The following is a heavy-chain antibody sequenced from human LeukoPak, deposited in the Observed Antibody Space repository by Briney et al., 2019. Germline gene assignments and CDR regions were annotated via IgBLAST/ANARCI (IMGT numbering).Heavy chain of an antibody. J-gene: IGHJ4*02. CDR2: ISYDGSNK. Sequence: PGGSLRLSCAASGFTFSSYGMHWVRQAPGKGLEWVAVISYDGSNKYYADSVKGRFTISRDNSKNTLYLQMNSLRAEDTAVYYCAKSNYYDSSGFDYWGQGTLVTVSS. CDR3: AKSNYYDSSGFDY. D-gene: IGHD3-22*01. V-gene: IGHV3-30*18. CDR1: GFTFSSYG.